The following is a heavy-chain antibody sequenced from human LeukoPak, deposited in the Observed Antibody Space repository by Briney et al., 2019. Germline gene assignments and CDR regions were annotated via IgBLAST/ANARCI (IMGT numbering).Heavy chain of an antibody. D-gene: IGHD6-13*01. CDR1: GGSISSSTYY. CDR2: IYYSGGT. J-gene: IGHJ4*02. Sequence: SQTLSLTCTVSGGSISSSTYYWGWIRQPPGKGLEWIGSIYYSGGTYYNPSLKSRVTISVDTSKNQFSLKLSSVTAADTAVYYCARDRSRIYDFEYWGQGTLVTVSS. V-gene: IGHV4-39*07. CDR3: ARDRSRIYDFEY.